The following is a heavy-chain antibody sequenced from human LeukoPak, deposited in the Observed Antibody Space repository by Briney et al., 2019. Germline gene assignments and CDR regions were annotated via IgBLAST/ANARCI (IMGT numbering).Heavy chain of an antibody. CDR3: AKDWVGVTMVRGEGGYFDY. CDR2: IRYDGSNK. V-gene: IGHV3-30*02. J-gene: IGHJ4*02. Sequence: GGSLRLSCAASGFTFSSYGMHWVRQAPGKGLEWVAFIRYDGSNKYYADSVKGRFTISRDNSKNTLYLQMNSLKAEDTAVYYCAKDWVGVTMVRGEGGYFDYWGQGTLVTVSS. CDR1: GFTFSSYG. D-gene: IGHD3-10*01.